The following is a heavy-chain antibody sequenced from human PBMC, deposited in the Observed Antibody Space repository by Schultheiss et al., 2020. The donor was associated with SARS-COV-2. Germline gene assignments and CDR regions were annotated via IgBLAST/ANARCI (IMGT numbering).Heavy chain of an antibody. V-gene: IGHV4-59*12. D-gene: IGHD3-10*01. Sequence: SETLSLTCTVSGGSISSYYWSWIRQPPGKGLEWIGYIYYSGSTNYNPSLKSRVTMSVDTSKNQFSLKLSSVTAVDTAVYYCARGPMKNYYGSGSLYYYYGMDVWGQGTTVTVSS. CDR1: GGSISSYY. J-gene: IGHJ6*02. CDR2: IYYSGST. CDR3: ARGPMKNYYGSGSLYYYYGMDV.